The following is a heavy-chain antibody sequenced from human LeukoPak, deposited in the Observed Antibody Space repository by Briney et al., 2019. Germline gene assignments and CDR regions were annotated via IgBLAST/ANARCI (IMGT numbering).Heavy chain of an antibody. D-gene: IGHD4-17*01. Sequence: ASVKVSCKASGYTFTGYYMHWVRQAPGQGLEWMGWINPNTGVTNYAQKFQGRVTLTRDTSIITVYMELTRLRSDDTAVYYCARDRTTVTTGYYGMDVWGQGTTVTVSS. CDR3: ARDRTTVTTGYYGMDV. CDR2: INPNTGVT. J-gene: IGHJ6*02. V-gene: IGHV1-2*02. CDR1: GYTFTGYY.